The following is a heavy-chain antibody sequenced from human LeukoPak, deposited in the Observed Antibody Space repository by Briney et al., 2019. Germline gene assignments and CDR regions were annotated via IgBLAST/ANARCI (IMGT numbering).Heavy chain of an antibody. V-gene: IGHV3-66*02. J-gene: IGHJ3*02. CDR1: GFSVSSNY. CDR3: ARQRDGYNSDPFDI. D-gene: IGHD5-24*01. CDR2: IYTGDRT. Sequence: HPGGSLRLSCAASGFSVSSNYMSWVRQAPGKGLEWVSVIYTGDRTDYADPLKGRFTVSRDNSKNTMYLQMNSLKTEDTALYYCARQRDGYNSDPFDIWGQGTMVTVFS.